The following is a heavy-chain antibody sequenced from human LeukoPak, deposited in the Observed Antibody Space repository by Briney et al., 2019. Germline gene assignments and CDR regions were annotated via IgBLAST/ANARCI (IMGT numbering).Heavy chain of an antibody. CDR3: ARHPFATPFDY. CDR1: GFTFSSYA. V-gene: IGHV4-59*08. CDR2: IYYSGDT. D-gene: IGHD2-15*01. J-gene: IGHJ4*02. Sequence: NPGGSLRLSCAASGFTFSSYAMSWIRQPPGKGLEWIGYIYYSGDTNYNPSLKSRVTMSLDTSKNQVSLRLSSVTAADTAVYYCARHPFATPFDYWGRGTLLTVSS.